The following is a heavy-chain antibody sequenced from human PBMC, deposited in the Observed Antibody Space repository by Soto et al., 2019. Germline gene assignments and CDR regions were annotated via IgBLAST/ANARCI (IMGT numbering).Heavy chain of an antibody. D-gene: IGHD3-3*02. CDR2: IYWDGGGV. Sequence: VQLAESGGGLVQPCESLRLSCVGSGIMLKDYAMHWVRQVPWRGLEWVAGIYWDGGGVGYADSVKGRLTTSRDNGKNSLYLEMNRLRVDDTAVYYCTKDILAGGEDVWGEGTSVTVSA. CDR3: TKDILAGGEDV. J-gene: IGHJ6*04. CDR1: GIMLKDYA. V-gene: IGHV3-9*01.